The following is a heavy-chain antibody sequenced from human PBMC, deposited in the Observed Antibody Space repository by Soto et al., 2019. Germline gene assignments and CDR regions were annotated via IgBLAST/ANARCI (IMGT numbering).Heavy chain of an antibody. CDR2: VYHSGTT. CDR1: GASIGTNNW. D-gene: IGHD5-12*01. V-gene: IGHV4-4*02. J-gene: IGHJ4*02. CDR3: AVQGRGEFDY. Sequence: PSETLSLTCAVSGASIGTNNWWSWVRQPPGKGLEWIGEVYHSGTTNCNPSLKSRVTISIDKSKNQFSLTLTSMTDADTAQYYCAVQGRGEFDYWSQGTLVTVSS.